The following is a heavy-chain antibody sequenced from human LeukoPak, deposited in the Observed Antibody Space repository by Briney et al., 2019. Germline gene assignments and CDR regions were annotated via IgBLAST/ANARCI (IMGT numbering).Heavy chain of an antibody. V-gene: IGHV4-61*01. CDR1: GGSVSSGSYY. CDR2: IYYSGST. J-gene: IGHJ3*02. D-gene: IGHD2-2*01. CDR3: ARVGGWGPYCSSTSCYPPGAFDI. Sequence: SETPSLTCTVSGGSVSSGSYYWSWIRQPPGKGLEWIGYIYYSGSTNYNPSLKSRVTISVDTSKNQFSLKLSSVTAADTAVYYCARVGGWGPYCSSTSCYPPGAFDIWGQGTMVTVSS.